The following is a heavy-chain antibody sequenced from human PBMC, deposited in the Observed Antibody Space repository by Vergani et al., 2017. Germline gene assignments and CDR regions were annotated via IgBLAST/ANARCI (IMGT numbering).Heavy chain of an antibody. J-gene: IGHJ4*02. CDR2: IYTSGST. D-gene: IGHD3-10*01. CDR1: GGSISSGSYY. V-gene: IGHV4-61*02. Sequence: QVQLQESGPGLVKPSQTLSLTCTVSGGSISSGSYYWSWIRQPAGKGLEWIGLIYTSGSTNYNPSLKSRVTISVETSKNQFSLKLSSVTAADTAVYSCARAPRFGKLGFDYWGQGTLVTVSS. CDR3: ARAPRFGKLGFDY.